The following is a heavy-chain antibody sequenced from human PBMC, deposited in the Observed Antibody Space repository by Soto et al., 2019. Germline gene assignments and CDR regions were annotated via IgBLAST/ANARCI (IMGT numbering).Heavy chain of an antibody. V-gene: IGHV1-8*01. CDR1: GYTFTSYD. CDR3: ARGTWYPTNYYYYGMDV. J-gene: IGHJ6*02. Sequence: ASVKVSCKASGYTFTSYDINWVRQATGQGLEWMGWMNPNSGNTGYAQKFQGRVTMTRNTSISTAYMELSSLRSEDTAVYYCARGTWYPTNYYYYGMDVWGQGTTVTVSS. D-gene: IGHD6-13*01. CDR2: MNPNSGNT.